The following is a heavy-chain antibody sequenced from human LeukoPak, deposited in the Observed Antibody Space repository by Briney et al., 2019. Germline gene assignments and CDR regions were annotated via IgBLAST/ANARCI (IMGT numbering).Heavy chain of an antibody. V-gene: IGHV1-46*01. Sequence: ASVTVSCTASGYAFTIYHVHWLRLAPGQGLEWMGMMKSSGESPTYAQRFQGRVTMTRDTSTSTVYMDLTSLRSEDTAVYYCARDFNWAFDHWGQGAQVIVSS. D-gene: IGHD3-16*01. CDR2: MKSSGESP. CDR3: ARDFNWAFDH. J-gene: IGHJ4*02. CDR1: GYAFTIYH.